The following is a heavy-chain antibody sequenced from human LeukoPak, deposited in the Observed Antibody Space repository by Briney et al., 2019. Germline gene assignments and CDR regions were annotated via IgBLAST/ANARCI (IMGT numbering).Heavy chain of an antibody. D-gene: IGHD3-9*01. CDR3: ARDDILTGYDY. J-gene: IGHJ4*02. V-gene: IGHV3-53*01. Sequence: QPGGSLRLSCAASGFTLSSYWMHWVRQAPGKGLEWVSVIYSGGSTYYADSVKGRFTISRDNSKNTLYLQMNSLRAEDTAVYYCARDDILTGYDYWGQGTLVTVSS. CDR1: GFTLSSYW. CDR2: IYSGGST.